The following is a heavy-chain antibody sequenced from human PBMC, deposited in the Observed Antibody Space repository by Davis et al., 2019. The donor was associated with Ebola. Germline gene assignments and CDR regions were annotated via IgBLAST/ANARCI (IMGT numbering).Heavy chain of an antibody. V-gene: IGHV1-2*02. CDR1: GYTFTGYY. D-gene: IGHD3-3*01. Sequence: ASVKVSCKASGYTFTGYYMHWVRQAPGQGLEWMGWINPNSGGTNYAKKFQGRVTMTRDTSTTTAYMELTGLTSDDTAVYYCARGSDFWSGYFMAYFEHWGQGTVVTV. J-gene: IGHJ4*02. CDR3: ARGSDFWSGYFMAYFEH. CDR2: INPNSGGT.